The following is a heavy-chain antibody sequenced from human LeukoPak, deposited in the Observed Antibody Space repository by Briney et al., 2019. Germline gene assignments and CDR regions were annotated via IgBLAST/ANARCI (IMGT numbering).Heavy chain of an antibody. Sequence: GGSLRLSCTASGFSFSNHYMRWIRQAPGKGLEWVANINEDGSNKWHLGSVKGRFTVSRDYARNSLYLQMNSLRVEDTAVYYCTRVIVAVPGYFDYFDFWGQGVLVTVSS. J-gene: IGHJ4*02. CDR2: INEDGSNK. CDR1: GFSFSNHY. CDR3: TRVIVAVPGYFDYFDF. D-gene: IGHD6-19*01. V-gene: IGHV3-7*01.